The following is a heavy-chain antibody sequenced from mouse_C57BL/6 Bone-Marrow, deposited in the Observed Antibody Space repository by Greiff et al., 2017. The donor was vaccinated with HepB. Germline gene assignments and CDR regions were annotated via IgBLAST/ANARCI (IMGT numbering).Heavy chain of an antibody. D-gene: IGHD1-1*01. CDR2: IDPETGGT. J-gene: IGHJ1*03. CDR3: TREVDPWYFDV. V-gene: IGHV1-15*01. Sequence: VQLQQSGAELVRPGASVTLSCKASGYTFTDYEMHWVKQTPVHGLEWIGAIDPETGGTAYNQKFKGKAILTADKSSSTAYMELRSLTSEDSAVSYCTREVDPWYFDVWSTGTTVTVAS. CDR1: GYTFTDYE.